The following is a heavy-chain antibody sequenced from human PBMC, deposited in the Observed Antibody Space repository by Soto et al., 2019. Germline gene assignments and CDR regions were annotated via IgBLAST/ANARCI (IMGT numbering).Heavy chain of an antibody. V-gene: IGHV3-23*01. Sequence: VSLRLSCAASGFTFSSYGMSWVRQAPGKGLEWVSSISDSGGSTYYADSVRGRFSISRDNSKNTLHLQMNSLSAEDTALYYCAKAGPNSHGRNSFDSWGQGTLVTVSS. CDR3: AKAGPNSHGRNSFDS. CDR1: GFTFSSYG. CDR2: ISDSGGST. J-gene: IGHJ4*02. D-gene: IGHD1-7*01.